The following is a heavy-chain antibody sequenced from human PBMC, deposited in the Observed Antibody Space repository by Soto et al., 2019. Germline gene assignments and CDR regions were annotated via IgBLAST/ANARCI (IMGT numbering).Heavy chain of an antibody. CDR1: GFTLSSYA. CDR2: ISGSGGST. CDR3: AKASAIFYYYYYMDV. D-gene: IGHD3-3*01. J-gene: IGHJ6*03. Sequence: EVQLLESGGGLVQPGGSLSPSCAASGFTLSSYAMSGARQAPGKGLEWVSAISGSGGSTYYADSVRGRFTISRDNSKNTLYLQMNSLRAEDTAVYYCAKASAIFYYYYYMDVWGKGTTVTVSS. V-gene: IGHV3-23*01.